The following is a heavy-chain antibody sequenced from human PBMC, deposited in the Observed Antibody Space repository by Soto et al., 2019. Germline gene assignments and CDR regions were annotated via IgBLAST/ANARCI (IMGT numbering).Heavy chain of an antibody. D-gene: IGHD2-2*01. CDR2: INPNSGGT. J-gene: IGHJ4*02. CDR3: ARENRNCSSTSCYDQSYYFEY. V-gene: IGHV1-2*04. Sequence: GASVKVSCKASGYTFTSYDIDWVRHAPGQGLEWMGWINPNSGGTNYAQKFQGWVTMTRDTSISTAYMELSRLRSDDTAVYYCARENRNCSSTSCYDQSYYFEYWGQGTLVTVSS. CDR1: GYTFTSYD.